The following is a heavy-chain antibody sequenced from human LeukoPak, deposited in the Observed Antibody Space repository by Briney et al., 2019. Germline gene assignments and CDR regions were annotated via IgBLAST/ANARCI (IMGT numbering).Heavy chain of an antibody. CDR3: ARVFDSGSQAYFYYMDV. CDR2: IYHSGRT. D-gene: IGHD3-10*01. Sequence: SETLSLTCTVSGYSLSSGYYWGWIRQPPGKGLEWIGSIYHSGRTYYNPSLKSRVTISVDTSKNQFSLKVSSVTAADTAVYYCARVFDSGSQAYFYYMDVWGKGTTVTISS. V-gene: IGHV4-38-2*02. J-gene: IGHJ6*03. CDR1: GYSLSSGYY.